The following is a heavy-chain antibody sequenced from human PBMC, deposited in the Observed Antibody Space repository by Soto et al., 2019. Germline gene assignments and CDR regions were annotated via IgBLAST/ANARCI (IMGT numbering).Heavy chain of an antibody. CDR3: ARDRKEPSSYYGYSGYFDY. V-gene: IGHV3-33*01. CDR2: IWYDGSNK. Sequence: GGSLRLSCAASGFTFSSYGMHWVRQAPGKGLEWVAVIWYDGSNKYYADSVKGRFTISRDNSKNTLYLQMNSLRAEDTAVYYCARDRKEPSSYYGYSGYFDYWGQGTLVTVSS. CDR1: GFTFSSYG. J-gene: IGHJ4*02. D-gene: IGHD4-17*01.